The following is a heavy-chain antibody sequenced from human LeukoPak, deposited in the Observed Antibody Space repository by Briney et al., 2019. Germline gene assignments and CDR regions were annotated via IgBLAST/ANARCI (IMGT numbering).Heavy chain of an antibody. V-gene: IGHV4-59*08. Sequence: PSETLSLTCTVSGGSISRYYWSWIRQPPGKGLEWIGYIYYSGSTNYNPSLKSRVTISVDTSKNQFSLKLSSVTAADTAVYYCASGWSWGFDIWGQGTMVTVSS. CDR1: GGSISRYY. J-gene: IGHJ3*02. CDR3: ASGWSWGFDI. CDR2: IYYSGST. D-gene: IGHD6-19*01.